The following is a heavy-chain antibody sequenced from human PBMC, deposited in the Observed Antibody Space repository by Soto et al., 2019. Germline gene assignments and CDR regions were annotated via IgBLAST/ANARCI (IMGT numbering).Heavy chain of an antibody. CDR3: AKDSAAGPYNWFDH. J-gene: IGHJ5*02. Sequence: XGSLRLSCAASGFTFSSYAMSWVRQAPGKGLEWVSAIIGSGGSTYYADSVKGRFTISRDNSKNTLYLQMNSLRAEDTAVYYCAKDSAAGPYNWFDHWGQGTLVTVSS. V-gene: IGHV3-23*01. CDR1: GFTFSSYA. CDR2: IIGSGGST. D-gene: IGHD6-13*01.